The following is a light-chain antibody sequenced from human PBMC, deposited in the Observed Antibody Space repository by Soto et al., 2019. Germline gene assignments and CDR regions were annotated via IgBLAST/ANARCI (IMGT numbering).Light chain of an antibody. CDR2: AAS. CDR1: QGIRND. Sequence: DIQMTQFPSSLSASVGDRVTITCRASQGIRNDLGWYQQKPGKAPKPLIYAASSLQSGVPSWFSGSGSGTEFTLAISSLQPEDSATFYCLQHSTYPLTFGQGTKVEIK. J-gene: IGKJ1*01. V-gene: IGKV1-17*01. CDR3: LQHSTYPLT.